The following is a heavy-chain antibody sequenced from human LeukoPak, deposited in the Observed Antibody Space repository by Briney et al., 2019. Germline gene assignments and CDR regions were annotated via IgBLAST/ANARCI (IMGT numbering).Heavy chain of an antibody. CDR3: ATTRRGTYDSSGYNNPFDY. V-gene: IGHV3-33*01. J-gene: IGHJ4*02. Sequence: RAGGSLRLSCAASGFTFSSYGMHWVRQAPGKGLERVAVIWYDGSNKYYADSVKGRFTISRDNSKNTLYLQMNSLRAEDTAVYYCATTRRGTYDSSGYNNPFDYWGQGTLVTVSS. CDR1: GFTFSSYG. CDR2: IWYDGSNK. D-gene: IGHD3-22*01.